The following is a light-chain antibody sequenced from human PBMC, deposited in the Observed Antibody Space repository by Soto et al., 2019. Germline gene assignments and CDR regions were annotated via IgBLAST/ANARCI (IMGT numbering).Light chain of an antibody. CDR2: SAS. J-gene: IGKJ4*01. Sequence: DIQMTQSPSSLPASIGDRVTITCRASLGISNYLNWYQQKPGKAPDLLIFSASSLYSGVPSRFSGSGSGTHFTLTITSLQPEDFAIYYCQQSFSSPLTFGGGTKVDIK. CDR1: LGISNY. V-gene: IGKV1-39*01. CDR3: QQSFSSPLT.